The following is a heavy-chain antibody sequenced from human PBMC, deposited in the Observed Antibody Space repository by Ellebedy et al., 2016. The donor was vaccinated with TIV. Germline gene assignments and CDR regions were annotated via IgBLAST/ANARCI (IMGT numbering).Heavy chain of an antibody. J-gene: IGHJ6*02. V-gene: IGHV3-74*01. D-gene: IGHD4-23*01. CDR1: GFTFSSHW. CDR3: ARMPGLRWTIDYYAMDL. CDR2: IKSDGSIT. Sequence: GESLKISCAASGFTFSSHWMHWVRQAPGRGLVWVSRIKSDGSITNYADSVKGRFTISRDNAKNTLYLQMNSLRAEDTALYYCARMPGLRWTIDYYAMDLWGQGTTVTVSS.